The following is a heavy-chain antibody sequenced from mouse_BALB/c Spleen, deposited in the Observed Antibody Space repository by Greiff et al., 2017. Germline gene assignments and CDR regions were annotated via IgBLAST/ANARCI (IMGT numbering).Heavy chain of an antibody. CDR1: GYTFTSYD. D-gene: IGHD2-4*01. CDR2: IFPGDGST. Sequence: VQLQQSGAELVKPGASVKLSCKASGYTFTSYDINWVRQRPEQGLEWIGWIFPGDGSTKYNEKFKGKATLTTDKSSSTAYMQLSRLTSEDSAVYFCARSDDYDEVWFADWGQGTLVTVSA. J-gene: IGHJ3*01. V-gene: IGHV1S56*01. CDR3: ARSDDYDEVWFAD.